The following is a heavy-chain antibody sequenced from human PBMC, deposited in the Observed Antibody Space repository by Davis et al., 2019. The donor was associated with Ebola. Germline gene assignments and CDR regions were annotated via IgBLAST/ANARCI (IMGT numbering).Heavy chain of an antibody. V-gene: IGHV1-18*04. CDR3: ARAQFPTTSDH. CDR1: GYTFTNYG. J-gene: IGHJ4*02. Sequence: ASVKVSCKTSGYTFTNYGITWVRQAPGQGREWMGWINPHNGNTNYAQNVQGRVIMTSDTATTTAYMEVGSLRSDDTAVYYCARAQFPTTSDHWGQGTLVTVSS. D-gene: IGHD1-1*01. CDR2: INPHNGNT.